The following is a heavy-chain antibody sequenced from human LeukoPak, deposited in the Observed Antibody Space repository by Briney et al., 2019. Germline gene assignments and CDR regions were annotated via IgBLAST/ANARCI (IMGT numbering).Heavy chain of an antibody. V-gene: IGHV3-66*02. Sequence: GGSLRLSCAASGFSVSSNYTTWVRQAPGKGLEWVSVIHSGGRAYYADSVKGRFTTSRDNSKNTLDLQMNSLSVEDTAVYYCVGVETITMVRGASGDVWGKGTTVTVSS. D-gene: IGHD3-10*01. J-gene: IGHJ6*04. CDR1: GFSVSSNY. CDR2: IHSGGRA. CDR3: VGVETITMVRGASGDV.